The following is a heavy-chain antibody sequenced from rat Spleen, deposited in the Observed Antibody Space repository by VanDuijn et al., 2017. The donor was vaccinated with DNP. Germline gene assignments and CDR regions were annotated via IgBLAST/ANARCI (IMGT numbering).Heavy chain of an antibody. CDR2: ISTGGGNT. J-gene: IGHJ2*01. D-gene: IGHD1-6*01. Sequence: EVQLVDSGGGLVPPGRSMKLSCAAPGFPFSNYYMAWVRQAPTKGLEWVASISTGGGNTYYRDSVKGRFTISRDNAKNTLFLEMDSLRSEDTATYYCGRDFYLDYWGQGVMVTVSS. CDR3: GRDFYLDY. V-gene: IGHV5-25*01. CDR1: GFPFSNYY.